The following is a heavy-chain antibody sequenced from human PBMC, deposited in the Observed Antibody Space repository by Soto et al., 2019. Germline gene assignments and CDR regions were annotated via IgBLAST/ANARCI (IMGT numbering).Heavy chain of an antibody. CDR1: GYTFTSYA. Sequence: QVQLVQSGAEVKKPGASVKVSCKASGYTFTSYAMHWVRQAPGQRLEWMGWINAGNGNTKYSQKFQGRVTITRDTSAITAYMELSSLRSEDTAVYYCARDQEVPAAIRVYYYYYGMDVWGQGTTVTDSS. J-gene: IGHJ6*02. CDR3: ARDQEVPAAIRVYYYYYGMDV. D-gene: IGHD2-2*01. V-gene: IGHV1-3*01. CDR2: INAGNGNT.